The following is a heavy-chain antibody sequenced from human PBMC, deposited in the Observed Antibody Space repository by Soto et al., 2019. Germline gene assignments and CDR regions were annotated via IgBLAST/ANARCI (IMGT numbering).Heavy chain of an antibody. V-gene: IGHV1-18*01. CDR3: ARGSSGDYAYYGMDV. CDR1: GYTFTSYG. J-gene: IGHJ6*02. CDR2: ISAYNGNT. D-gene: IGHD4-17*01. Sequence: QVQLVQSGAEVKKPGASVKVSCKASGYTFTSYGISWVRQAPGQGLEWMGWISAYNGNTNYAQKPPGRVTMTTDTSTSTAYTELRSLRSDDTAVYYCARGSSGDYAYYGMDVWGQGTTVTVSS.